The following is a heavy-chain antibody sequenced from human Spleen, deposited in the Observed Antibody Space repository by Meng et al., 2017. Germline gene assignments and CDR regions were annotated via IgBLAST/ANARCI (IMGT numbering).Heavy chain of an antibody. D-gene: IGHD3-10*01. CDR3: ARKRHSELLWFGEKGYFDL. J-gene: IGHJ2*01. CDR1: GGSISSSNW. Sequence: VQLQGWAPGPVKLSGALSLACVISGGSISSSNWWGWVRQPPGKGLEWIGEIYHSGSTNYNPSLKSRVTISVDKSKNQFSLKLSSVTAADTAVYYCARKRHSELLWFGEKGYFDLWGRGTLVTVSS. V-gene: IGHV4-4*02. CDR2: IYHSGST.